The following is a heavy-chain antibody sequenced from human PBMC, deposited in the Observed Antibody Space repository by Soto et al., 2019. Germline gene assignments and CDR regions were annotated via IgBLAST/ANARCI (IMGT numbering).Heavy chain of an antibody. J-gene: IGHJ4*02. V-gene: IGHV3-48*01. CDR3: AKGGYNYGFLFDC. CDR2: ISSSSSTI. D-gene: IGHD5-18*01. Sequence: GGSLRLSCAASGFTFSTYSMNWVRQAPGKGLEWVSYISSSSSTIFYTDSVKGRFTVSRDNAKNSLYLQMNSLRAEDTAVYYCAKGGYNYGFLFDCWGQGTLVTVSS. CDR1: GFTFSTYS.